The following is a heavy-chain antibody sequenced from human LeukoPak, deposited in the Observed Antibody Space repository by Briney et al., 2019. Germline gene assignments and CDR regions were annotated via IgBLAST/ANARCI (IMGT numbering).Heavy chain of an antibody. J-gene: IGHJ4*02. Sequence: GGSLRLSCTASGFTFSSYSMNWVRQAPGAGLEWVSAISPAGDSTTDADSVKGRFTISRDNSKSTLYLQMNGLTAEDTALYYCARRLVTAGITDFFDSWGQGTLVSVSS. CDR1: GFTFSSYS. V-gene: IGHV3-23*01. CDR2: ISPAGDST. D-gene: IGHD2-2*01. CDR3: ARRLVTAGITDFFDS.